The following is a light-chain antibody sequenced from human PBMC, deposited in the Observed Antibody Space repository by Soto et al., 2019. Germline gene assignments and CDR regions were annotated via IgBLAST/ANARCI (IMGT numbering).Light chain of an antibody. Sequence: QSALTQPPSASGSPGQSVTISCTGTSGDIGAYNYVSWYQQHPGKAPKLMIYEVSKQPSGVPDRFSGSKSGNTASLTVSGLQAEDEADYYCSSNAGSNNLFGGGTKVTVL. CDR3: SSNAGSNNL. J-gene: IGLJ2*01. CDR1: SGDIGAYNY. V-gene: IGLV2-8*01. CDR2: EVS.